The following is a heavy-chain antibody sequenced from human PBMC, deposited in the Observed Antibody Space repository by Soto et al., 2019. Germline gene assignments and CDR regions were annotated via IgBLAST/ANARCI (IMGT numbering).Heavy chain of an antibody. CDR3: ARGFVETAMAFDY. J-gene: IGHJ4*02. V-gene: IGHV4-31*03. D-gene: IGHD5-18*01. CDR2: IHYSGTT. CDR1: GASINSGGYF. Sequence: QVQLQESGPGLVKPSQTLSLACSVSGASINSGGYFWSWIRQLPGKGLEWIGYIHYSGTTYYNPSLKSRVVISMDTSKNDFSLKLNSVTAADTAVFYCARGFVETAMAFDYWGQGALVTVSS.